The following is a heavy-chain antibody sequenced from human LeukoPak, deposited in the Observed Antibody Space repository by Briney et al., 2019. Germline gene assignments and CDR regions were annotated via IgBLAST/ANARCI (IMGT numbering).Heavy chain of an antibody. Sequence: PGGSLRLSCAASGFTFNSYAMHWVRQAPGKGLEYISAISSNGGSTYYANSVKGRFTISRDNSKNTLDLQMGSLRAEDMAVYYCARGPGVTYYYYYYMDVWGKGTTVTVSS. CDR2: ISSNGGST. V-gene: IGHV3-64*01. CDR3: ARGPGVTYYYYYYMDV. D-gene: IGHD2-21*02. J-gene: IGHJ6*03. CDR1: GFTFNSYA.